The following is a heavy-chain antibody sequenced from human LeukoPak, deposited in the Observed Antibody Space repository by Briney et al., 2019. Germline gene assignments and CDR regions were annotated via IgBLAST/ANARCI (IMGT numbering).Heavy chain of an antibody. CDR3: ARGNYHAMDV. CDR1: GFTFSNYW. Sequence: GGSLRLSCAASGFTFSNYWMHWVRQTPGEGLVCVSLIKGDGSSTTYADSVKGRFTISRDNAKNTVYLQMNSLKAEDTAVYYCARGNYHAMDVWGQGTTVTVSS. CDR2: IKGDGSST. V-gene: IGHV3-74*01. J-gene: IGHJ6*02.